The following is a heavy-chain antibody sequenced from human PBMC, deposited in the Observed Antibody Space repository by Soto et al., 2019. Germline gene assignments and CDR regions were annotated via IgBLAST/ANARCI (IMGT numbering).Heavy chain of an antibody. CDR3: ARGDYDILTGYYPELNPFDY. J-gene: IGHJ4*02. CDR2: IYYSGST. V-gene: IGHV4-30-4*01. CDR1: GGSISSGDYY. Sequence: SETLSLTCTVSGGSISSGDYYWSGIRQPPGKGLEWIGYIYYSGSTYYNPSLKSRVTISVDTSKNQFSLKLSSVTAADTAVYYCARGDYDILTGYYPELNPFDYWGQGTLVTVSS. D-gene: IGHD3-9*01.